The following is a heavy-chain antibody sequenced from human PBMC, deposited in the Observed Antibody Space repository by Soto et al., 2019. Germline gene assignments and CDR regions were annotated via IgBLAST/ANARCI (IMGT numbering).Heavy chain of an antibody. CDR1: GFTFKSYA. J-gene: IGHJ4*02. CDR3: AKEPYSSFVLGTFHY. Sequence: EVQLLESGGGLVQPGWSLRLSCAASGFTFKSYAMSWVRQPPGKGLEWVSGSSGSGGTTYHADSVKGRFTISRDNSKNTLYLQMNSLRVEDTAVYYCAKEPYSSFVLGTFHYWGQGALVTVSS. V-gene: IGHV3-23*01. D-gene: IGHD6-19*01. CDR2: SSGSGGTT.